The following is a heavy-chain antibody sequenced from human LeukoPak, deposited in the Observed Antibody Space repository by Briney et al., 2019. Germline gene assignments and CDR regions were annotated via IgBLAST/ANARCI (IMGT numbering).Heavy chain of an antibody. Sequence: PGGSLRLSCAASGFTFSSYSMNWVRQAPGKGLEWVSSISSGSSYIYYADSVKGRFTISRDNAKNSLYLQMNSLRAEDMAVYYCARVIRVAVDAFDIWGQGTMVTVSS. D-gene: IGHD2-15*01. CDR3: ARVIRVAVDAFDI. CDR2: ISSGSSYI. CDR1: GFTFSSYS. V-gene: IGHV3-21*01. J-gene: IGHJ3*02.